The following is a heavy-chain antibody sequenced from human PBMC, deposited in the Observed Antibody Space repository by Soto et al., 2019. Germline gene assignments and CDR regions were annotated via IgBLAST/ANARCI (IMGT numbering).Heavy chain of an antibody. CDR2: IKQDGSEK. J-gene: IGHJ3*02. D-gene: IGHD1-26*01. Sequence: GWSLRLSCASSVFTFSSYWMSWVRQAPGKGLEWVANIKQDGSEKYYVDSVKGRFTISRDNAKNSLYLQMNSLRAEDTAVYYCARRVGAPPIDAFDIWGQGTMVTVSS. CDR3: ARRVGAPPIDAFDI. V-gene: IGHV3-7*03. CDR1: VFTFSSYW.